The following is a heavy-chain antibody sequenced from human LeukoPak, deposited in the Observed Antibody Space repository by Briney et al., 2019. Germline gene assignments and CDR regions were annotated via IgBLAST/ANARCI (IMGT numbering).Heavy chain of an antibody. D-gene: IGHD2/OR15-2a*01. CDR1: GYSFIDFY. Sequence: ASVKVSCKASGYSFIDFYIHFVRQAPGQGLEWMGWINPNSGDTKYAQTFQGRVTMSGDTSISTAYMELSRLRSDDTAVYYCARADPIAYYYYYYMDVWGKGTTVTVSS. CDR3: ARADPIAYYYYYYMDV. J-gene: IGHJ6*03. V-gene: IGHV1-2*02. CDR2: INPNSGDT.